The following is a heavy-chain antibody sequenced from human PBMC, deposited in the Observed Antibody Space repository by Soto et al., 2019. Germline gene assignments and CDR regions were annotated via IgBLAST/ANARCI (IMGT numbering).Heavy chain of an antibody. Sequence: SETXSLTCAVYGGSFSGYYWTWIRQPPGTGLEWIGEINHSGSTNYNPSLKSRVTISVDKSTSTAYMELSSLRSEDTAVYYCPRVLSTVRLDPWGEGTLVTGSS. CDR2: INHSGST. CDR3: PRVLSTVRLDP. J-gene: IGHJ5*02. V-gene: IGHV4-34*01. D-gene: IGHD4-17*01. CDR1: GGSFSGYY.